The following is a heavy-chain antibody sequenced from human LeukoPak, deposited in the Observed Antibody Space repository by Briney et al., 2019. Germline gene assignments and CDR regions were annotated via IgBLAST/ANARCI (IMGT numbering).Heavy chain of an antibody. CDR2: LYYSGST. CDR3: ARGSSSWYS. J-gene: IGHJ4*02. Sequence: SETLSLTCAVYGGSFSGYYWGWIRQPPGKGLEWIGSLYYSGSTYYNPSPKSRITMSIDTSKNQFSLKLTSVTAADTAVYYCARGSSSWYSWGQGTLVTVSS. CDR1: GGSFSGYY. D-gene: IGHD6-13*01. V-gene: IGHV4-34*01.